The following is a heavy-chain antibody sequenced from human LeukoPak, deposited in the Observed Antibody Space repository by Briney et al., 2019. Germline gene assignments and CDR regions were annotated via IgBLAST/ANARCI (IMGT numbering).Heavy chain of an antibody. J-gene: IGHJ5*02. CDR3: ARESNYHGSGTGWFDP. V-gene: IGHV1-2*06. CDR2: INPNSGGT. Sequence: ASVKVSCKASGYTFTGYYIHWVRQAPGQGLEWMGRINPNSGGTNYAQKFQGRVTMTTDTSMSTAYMELSRLTSDDTAVYYCARESNYHGSGTGWFDPWGQGTLVTVSS. D-gene: IGHD3-10*01. CDR1: GYTFTGYY.